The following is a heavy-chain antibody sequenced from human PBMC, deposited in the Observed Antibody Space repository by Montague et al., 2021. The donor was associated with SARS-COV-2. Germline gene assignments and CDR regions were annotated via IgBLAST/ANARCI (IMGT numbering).Heavy chain of an antibody. Sequence: SETLSLTCTVSGGSISSGSYYWGWIRQPPGKGLEWIGSIYYSGSTYYNPSLKSRVTISVGTSKNQFSLKLSSVTAADTAVYYCAREGGWLSRGSYYFGYWGQGTPVTVSS. D-gene: IGHD3-22*01. V-gene: IGHV4-39*07. J-gene: IGHJ4*02. CDR1: GGSISSGSYY. CDR3: AREGGWLSRGSYYFGY. CDR2: IYYSGST.